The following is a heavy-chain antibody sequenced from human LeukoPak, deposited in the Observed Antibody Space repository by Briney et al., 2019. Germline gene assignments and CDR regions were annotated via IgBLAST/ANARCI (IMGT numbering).Heavy chain of an antibody. Sequence: GGSLRLSCAASGFTFSNSAMGWVRQAPGKGLEWVSGISGSGGSTNYADSVKGRFTISRDNSKNTLYLQMNSLRAEDTAVYYCARWALLDFYFYYWGQGTLVTVSS. CDR3: ARWALLDFYFYY. J-gene: IGHJ4*02. V-gene: IGHV3-23*01. CDR2: ISGSGGST. D-gene: IGHD3/OR15-3a*01. CDR1: GFTFSNSA.